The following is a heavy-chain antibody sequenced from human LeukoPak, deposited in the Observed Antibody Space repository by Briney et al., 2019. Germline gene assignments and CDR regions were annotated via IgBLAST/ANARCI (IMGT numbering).Heavy chain of an antibody. J-gene: IGHJ4*02. CDR1: GGSITSYY. V-gene: IGHV4-59*01. CDR2: MYYSGTT. CDR3: ARLPMAGTPHVDY. Sequence: SETLCLSCAVSGGSITSYYRSWVRQAPGKGLEWVGFMYYSGTTNYNPSLKSRVTISLGMSKNQYSLKLSSVTAADTAVYYCARLPMAGTPHVDYWGQGTLVTVSS. D-gene: IGHD3-10*01.